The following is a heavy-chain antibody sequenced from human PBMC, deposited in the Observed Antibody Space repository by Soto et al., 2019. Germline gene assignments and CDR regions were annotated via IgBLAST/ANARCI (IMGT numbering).Heavy chain of an antibody. CDR2: INAGNGNT. J-gene: IGHJ4*02. Sequence: ASVKVSCKASGYTFTSYAMHWVRQAPGQRLEWMGWINAGNGNTKYSQKFQGRVTITRDTSASTAYMELSSLRSEDTAVYYCARAYYYYDSSGYGPLNYWGQGTLVTVSS. CDR1: GYTFTSYA. CDR3: ARAYYYYDSSGYGPLNY. V-gene: IGHV1-3*01. D-gene: IGHD3-22*01.